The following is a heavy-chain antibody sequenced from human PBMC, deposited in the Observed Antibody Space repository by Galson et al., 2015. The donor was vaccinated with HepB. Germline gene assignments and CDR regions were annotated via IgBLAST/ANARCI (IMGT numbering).Heavy chain of an antibody. Sequence: SLRLSCAASGFTFSSYGMHWVRQAPGKGLEWVAVISYDGSNKYYADSVKGRFTISRDNSKNTLYLQMNSLRAEDTAVYYCAKDSLTQYYFDYWGQGTLVTVSS. J-gene: IGHJ4*02. CDR3: AKDSLTQYYFDY. CDR2: ISYDGSNK. CDR1: GFTFSSYG. V-gene: IGHV3-30*18. D-gene: IGHD4-11*01.